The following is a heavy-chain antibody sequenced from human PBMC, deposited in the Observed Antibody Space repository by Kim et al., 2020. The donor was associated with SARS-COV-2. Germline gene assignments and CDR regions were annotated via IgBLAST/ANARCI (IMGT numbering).Heavy chain of an antibody. CDR2: INPSSGDT. J-gene: IGHJ4*02. CDR1: PYIFSGYF. CDR3: ARQLTLLGFDY. D-gene: IGHD2-8*02. Sequence: ASVKVSCKGSPYIFSGYFLHWVRLAPGQGLQWMGRINPSSGDTNYAQKFQGRVTLTRDTSTSTAYMELTRLRPDDAAVYFCARQLTLLGFDYWGQGVQVNISS. V-gene: IGHV1-2*06.